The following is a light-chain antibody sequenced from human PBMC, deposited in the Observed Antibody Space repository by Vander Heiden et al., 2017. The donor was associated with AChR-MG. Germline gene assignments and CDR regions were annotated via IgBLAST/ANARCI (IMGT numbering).Light chain of an antibody. CDR1: QSLLHSNGYNY. Sequence: DIVMTQSPLSLPVTPGEPASNSCRSSQSLLHSNGYNYLDWYLQKPGQSPQLLIYLGSNRASGVPDRFSGSGSGTDFTLKISRVEAEDVGVYYCRQALQTPLTFGGRTKVDIK. J-gene: IGKJ4*01. V-gene: IGKV2-28*01. CDR3: RQALQTPLT. CDR2: LGS.